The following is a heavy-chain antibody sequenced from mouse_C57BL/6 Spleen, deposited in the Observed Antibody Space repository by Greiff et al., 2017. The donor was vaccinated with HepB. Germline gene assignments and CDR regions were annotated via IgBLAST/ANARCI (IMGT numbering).Heavy chain of an antibody. CDR1: GYTFTSYG. Sequence: QVQLQQSGAELARPGASVKLSCKASGYTFTSYGISWVKQRTGQGLEWIGEIYPRSGNTYYNEKFKGKATLTADKSSSTAYMELSSLTSEDSAVYFGAYFINNSKEYDMDYWGKGTTVTVAS. V-gene: IGHV1-81*01. D-gene: IGHD2-5*01. J-gene: IGHJ4*01. CDR3: AYFINNSKEYDMDY. CDR2: IYPRSGNT.